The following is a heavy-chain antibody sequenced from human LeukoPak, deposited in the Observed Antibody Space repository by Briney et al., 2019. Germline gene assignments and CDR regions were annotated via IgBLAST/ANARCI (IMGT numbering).Heavy chain of an antibody. Sequence: ASVKVSCKASGYTFTSYRISWVRQAPGQGLEWMGWISAYNGDTSYAQTLQGRVTMTTDTSTSTAYMELRSLRSDDTAVYYCARDFGGLGFDAFDIWGQGTMVTVSS. V-gene: IGHV1-18*01. CDR2: ISAYNGDT. CDR3: ARDFGGLGFDAFDI. J-gene: IGHJ3*02. D-gene: IGHD2-15*01. CDR1: GYTFTSYR.